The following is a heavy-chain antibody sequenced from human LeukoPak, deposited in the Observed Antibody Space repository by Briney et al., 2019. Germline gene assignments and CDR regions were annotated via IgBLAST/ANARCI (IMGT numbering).Heavy chain of an antibody. V-gene: IGHV3-23*01. CDR2: ISGSGGST. J-gene: IGHJ4*02. CDR1: GFTFSSYA. CDR3: AKGPTSIFGVVSDY. Sequence: GGSLRLSCAASGFTFSSYAMGWVRQAPGKGLEWVSAISGSGGSTYYADSVKGRFTISRDNSKNTLYLQMNSLRAEDTAVYYCAKGPTSIFGVVSDYWGQGTLVTVSS. D-gene: IGHD3-3*01.